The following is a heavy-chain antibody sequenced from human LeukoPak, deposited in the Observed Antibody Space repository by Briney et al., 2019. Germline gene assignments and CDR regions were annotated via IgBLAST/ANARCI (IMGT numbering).Heavy chain of an antibody. V-gene: IGHV3-23*01. D-gene: IGHD3-22*01. J-gene: IGHJ4*02. CDR1: GFTFSIYG. Sequence: GGSLRLSYAASGFTFSIYGMSWVRQAPGKGLEWVSSISGSGGNTYYADSVKGRFTISRDNSKSTVYLQMNSLRAEDTAVYHCAKTNGYYDYWGQGTLVTVSS. CDR3: AKTNGYYDY. CDR2: ISGSGGNT.